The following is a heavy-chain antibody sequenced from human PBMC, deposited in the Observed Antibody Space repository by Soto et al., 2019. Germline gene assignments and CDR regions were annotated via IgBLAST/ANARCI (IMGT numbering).Heavy chain of an antibody. CDR1: GYTFTGYY. Sequence: ASVKVSCKASGYTFTGYYMHWVRQAPGQGLEWMGWINPNSGGTNYAQKFQGRVTMTRDTSISTAYMELSRLRSDDTAVYYCARLVIMNYYYGMDVWGQGTTVTSP. V-gene: IGHV1-2*02. CDR2: INPNSGGT. D-gene: IGHD3-3*01. J-gene: IGHJ6*02. CDR3: ARLVIMNYYYGMDV.